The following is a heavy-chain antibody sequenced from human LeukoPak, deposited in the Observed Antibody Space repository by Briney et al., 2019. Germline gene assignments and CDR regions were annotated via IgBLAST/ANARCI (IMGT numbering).Heavy chain of an antibody. CDR3: AREGFDSGARMAFHI. J-gene: IGHJ3*02. D-gene: IGHD3-22*01. Sequence: PGGSLRLSCAASGYTFTSYYMHWVRQAPGQGLEWMGIINPSGGSTSYAQKFQGRVTMTRDTSTSTVYMQLTSLRSEDTAVYYCAREGFDSGARMAFHIWGQGTMVTVSS. CDR1: GYTFTSYY. CDR2: INPSGGST. V-gene: IGHV1-46*01.